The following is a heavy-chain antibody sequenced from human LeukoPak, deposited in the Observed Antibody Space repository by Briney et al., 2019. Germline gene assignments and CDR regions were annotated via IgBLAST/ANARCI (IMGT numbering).Heavy chain of an antibody. CDR2: INPNSGGT. CDR3: AREPRGIVGATTDAFDI. CDR1: GYTFTGYY. D-gene: IGHD1-26*01. V-gene: IGHV1-2*02. Sequence: GASVTVSCKASGYTFTGYYMHWVRQAPGQGLEWMGWINPNSGGTNYAQKFQGRVTMTRDTSISTAYMELSRLRSDDTAVYYCAREPRGIVGATTDAFDIWGQGTMVTVSS. J-gene: IGHJ3*02.